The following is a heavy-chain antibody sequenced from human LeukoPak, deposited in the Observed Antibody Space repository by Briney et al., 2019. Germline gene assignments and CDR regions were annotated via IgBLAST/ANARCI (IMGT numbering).Heavy chain of an antibody. D-gene: IGHD3-9*01. Sequence: GGSLRLSCAASGFTFDDYGMSWVRQAPGKGLEWVSGINWNGDNTDYADSVKGRFTISRDNAKNSLYLQMNSLRAEDTALYYCARGFDGNFDYWGQGTLVTVSP. CDR3: ARGFDGNFDY. V-gene: IGHV3-20*04. J-gene: IGHJ4*02. CDR1: GFTFDDYG. CDR2: INWNGDNT.